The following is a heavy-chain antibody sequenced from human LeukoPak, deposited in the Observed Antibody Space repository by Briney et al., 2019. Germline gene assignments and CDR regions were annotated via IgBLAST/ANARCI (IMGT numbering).Heavy chain of an antibody. V-gene: IGHV4-59*08. CDR2: IYYSGST. CDR1: GGSISSYY. J-gene: IGHJ4*02. Sequence: SETLSLTCTVSGGSISSYYWSWIRQPPGKGLEWIGYIYYSGSTNYNPSLKSRVTISVDTSKNQFSLKLSSVTAADTAVYYCARAPRGLVIASFDYRGQGTLVTVSS. D-gene: IGHD3/OR15-3a*01. CDR3: ARAPRGLVIASFDY.